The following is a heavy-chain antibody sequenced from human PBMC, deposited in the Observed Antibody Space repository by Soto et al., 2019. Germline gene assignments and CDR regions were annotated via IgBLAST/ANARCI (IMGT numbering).Heavy chain of an antibody. D-gene: IGHD3-16*01. Sequence: QVQLVQSGAEVKNPGASVKVSCKASGYTFTRYGIGWARQAPGQGLEWMGWINTYNGNTNYAQNVQGRVTLTTDTSPSTAYMELRSRRSNDTAIYYCAMVDVYVTPSPQDVWGQGTTVIVSS. CDR2: INTYNGNT. CDR3: AMVDVYVTPSPQDV. J-gene: IGHJ6*02. V-gene: IGHV1-18*01. CDR1: GYTFTRYG.